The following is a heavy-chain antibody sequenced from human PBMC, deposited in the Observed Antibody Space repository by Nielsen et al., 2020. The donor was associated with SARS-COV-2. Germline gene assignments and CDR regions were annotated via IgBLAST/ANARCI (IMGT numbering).Heavy chain of an antibody. CDR3: ARGHEQRFWSGYYYYYYYMDV. CDR2: INTNTGNP. Sequence: ASVKVSCKASRHTFTRYAMNCVRQAPGQGLEWMGWINTNTGNPTYAQGFTGRFVFSLDTSVSTAYLQICSLKAEDTAVYYCARGHEQRFWSGYYYYYYYMDVWGKGTTVTVSS. D-gene: IGHD3-3*01. J-gene: IGHJ6*03. V-gene: IGHV7-4-1*01. CDR1: RHTFTRYA.